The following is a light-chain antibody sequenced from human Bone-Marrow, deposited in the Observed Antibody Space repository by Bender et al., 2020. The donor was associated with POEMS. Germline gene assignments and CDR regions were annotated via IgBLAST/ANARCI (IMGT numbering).Light chain of an antibody. CDR2: EGT. V-gene: IGLV2-23*01. J-gene: IGLJ2*01. Sequence: QSALTQPASVSGSPGQSITFSCSATSRNVGGYTLVSWYQQHPGRAPKLIIYEGTNRPSGVSDRFSGSRSGDTASLTISGLQAEDEADYYCFSYGDSADVVFGEGTKLTVL. CDR1: SRNVGGYTL. CDR3: FSYGDSADVV.